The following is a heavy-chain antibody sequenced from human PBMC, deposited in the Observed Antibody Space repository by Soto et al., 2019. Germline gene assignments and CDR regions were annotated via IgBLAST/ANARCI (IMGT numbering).Heavy chain of an antibody. CDR3: ATLPRYDILTGFYPC. V-gene: IGHV3-66*01. J-gene: IGHJ4*02. D-gene: IGHD3-9*01. CDR2: IYSDGST. CDR1: GFTVNSNY. Sequence: EVQLVESGGGLVQPGGSLRLSCAASGFTVNSNYMSWVRQAPGKGLEWVSVIYSDGSTYYADSVKGRFIISRDNSNNTVYFQMNSRRAEDTAVYYCATLPRYDILTGFYPCWGQGTLVTVSS.